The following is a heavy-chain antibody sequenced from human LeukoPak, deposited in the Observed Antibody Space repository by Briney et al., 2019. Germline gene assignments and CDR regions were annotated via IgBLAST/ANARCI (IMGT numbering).Heavy chain of an antibody. D-gene: IGHD5-18*01. V-gene: IGHV3-33*01. CDR3: ARENRYKYGPFDP. Sequence: GGSLRLSCAASGFTFNSYGMHWVRQAPGKGLEWVGVIWYDGSNKYYADSVKGRFTISGDNSKNTLYLQMNSLRAEDTAVYYCARENRYKYGPFDPWGQGTLVTVSS. CDR1: GFTFNSYG. CDR2: IWYDGSNK. J-gene: IGHJ5*02.